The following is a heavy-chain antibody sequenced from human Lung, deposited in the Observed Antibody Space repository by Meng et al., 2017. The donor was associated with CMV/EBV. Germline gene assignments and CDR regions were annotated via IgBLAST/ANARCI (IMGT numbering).Heavy chain of an antibody. CDR2: FDPEDGET. Sequence: SVXVSXXVSGYTLTELSRHWVRQAPGKGPEWMGGFDPEDGETIYAQHFQGRVTMTEDTSTDTAYMELSSLTSEDTAVYYCATGHYDSRGYYSRTLSYWGQGTXVTVSS. CDR3: ATGHYDSRGYYSRTLSY. J-gene: IGHJ4*02. D-gene: IGHD3-22*01. V-gene: IGHV1-24*01. CDR1: GYTLTELS.